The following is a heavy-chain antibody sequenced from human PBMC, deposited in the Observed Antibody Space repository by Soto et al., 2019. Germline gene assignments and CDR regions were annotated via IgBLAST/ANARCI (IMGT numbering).Heavy chain of an antibody. D-gene: IGHD6-13*01. CDR1: GFTFSDYY. Sequence: PGGSLRLSCAASGFTFSDYYMSWIRQAPGKGLEWVSYISSSSSYTNYADSVKGRFTISRDNAKNSLYLQMNSLRAEDTAVYYCARVVAAAGLLDYWGQGTLVTVSS. V-gene: IGHV3-11*05. CDR3: ARVVAAAGLLDY. CDR2: ISSSSSYT. J-gene: IGHJ4*02.